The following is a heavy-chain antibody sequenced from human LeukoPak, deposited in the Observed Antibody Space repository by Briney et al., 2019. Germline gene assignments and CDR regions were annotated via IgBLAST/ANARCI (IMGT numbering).Heavy chain of an antibody. V-gene: IGHV3-30*03. Sequence: GRSLRLSCAASGFTFSSYGVHWVRQAPGKGLEWVAVISYDGSNKYYADSVKGRFTISGDNSKNTLYLQMNSLRAEDTAVYYCASGSRLWSGYVYYYYYYGMDVWGQGTTVTVSS. CDR2: ISYDGSNK. CDR3: ASGSRLWSGYVYYYYYYGMDV. CDR1: GFTFSSYG. D-gene: IGHD3-3*01. J-gene: IGHJ6*02.